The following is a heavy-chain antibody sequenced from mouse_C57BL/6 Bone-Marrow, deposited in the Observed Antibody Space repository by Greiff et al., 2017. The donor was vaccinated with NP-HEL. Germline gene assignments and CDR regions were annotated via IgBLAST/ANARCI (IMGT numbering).Heavy chain of an antibody. CDR3: TRGTGFAY. D-gene: IGHD3-3*01. CDR2: IDPETGGT. Sequence: VHLVESGAELVRPGASVTLSCKASGYTFTDYEMHWVKQTPVHGLEWIGAIDPETGGTAYNQKFKGKAILTADKSSSTAYMELRSLTSEDSAVYYCTRGTGFAYWGQGTLVTVSA. V-gene: IGHV1-15*01. CDR1: GYTFTDYE. J-gene: IGHJ3*01.